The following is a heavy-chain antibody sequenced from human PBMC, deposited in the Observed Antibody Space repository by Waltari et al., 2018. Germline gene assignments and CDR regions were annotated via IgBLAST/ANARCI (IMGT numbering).Heavy chain of an antibody. CDR2: IIPIFGTA. Sequence: QVQLVQSGAEVKKPGSSVKVSRKASGGTFSSYAISWVRQAPGQGLEWMGGIIPIFGTANYAQKFQGRVTITTDESTSTAYMELSSLRSEDTAVYYCASCEYDSSGYHYYYYYYYYMDVWGKGTTVTVSS. CDR1: GGTFSSYA. CDR3: ASCEYDSSGYHYYYYYYYYMDV. J-gene: IGHJ6*03. V-gene: IGHV1-69*05. D-gene: IGHD3-22*01.